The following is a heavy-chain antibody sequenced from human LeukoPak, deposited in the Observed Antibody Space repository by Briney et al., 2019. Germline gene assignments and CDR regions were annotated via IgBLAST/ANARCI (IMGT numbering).Heavy chain of an antibody. CDR3: AKDANYYDSSGFFIPFDY. J-gene: IGHJ4*02. V-gene: IGHV3-23*01. CDR1: DFAFSRFA. Sequence: GGSLRLSCSASDFAFSRFAMTWVRHLPGKGLDWVSTISGNGHQTYYGDSVKGRFSVSRDNSKNILYLQMDSLRADDSALYYCAKDANYYDSSGFFIPFDYWGQGTLFTVSS. D-gene: IGHD3-22*01. CDR2: ISGNGHQT.